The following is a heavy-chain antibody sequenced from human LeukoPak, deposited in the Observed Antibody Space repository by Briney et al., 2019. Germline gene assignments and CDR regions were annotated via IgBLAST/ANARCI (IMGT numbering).Heavy chain of an antibody. J-gene: IGHJ6*02. CDR3: AKDQWAVTTLWVSVYYYGMDV. Sequence: GGSLRLSCAASGFTFSSYAMSWVRQAPGKGLEWVSAISGSGGSTYYADSVKGRFTISRDNSKNTLYLQVNSLRAEDTAVYYCAKDQWAVTTLWVSVYYYGMDVWGQGTTVTVSS. D-gene: IGHD4-11*01. CDR1: GFTFSSYA. CDR2: ISGSGGST. V-gene: IGHV3-23*01.